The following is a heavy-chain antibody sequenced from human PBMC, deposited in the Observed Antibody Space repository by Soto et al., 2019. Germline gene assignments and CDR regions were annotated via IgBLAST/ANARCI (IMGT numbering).Heavy chain of an antibody. J-gene: IGHJ4*02. V-gene: IGHV3-43*01. D-gene: IGHD6-19*01. Sequence: GGSLRLSCAASGFTFDDYTMHWVRQAPGKGLEWVSLISWDGGSTYYADSVKGRFTISRDNSKNSLYLQMNSLRTEDTALYYCAKVAGIAVAGYSDYWGQGTLVTVSS. CDR1: GFTFDDYT. CDR2: ISWDGGST. CDR3: AKVAGIAVAGYSDY.